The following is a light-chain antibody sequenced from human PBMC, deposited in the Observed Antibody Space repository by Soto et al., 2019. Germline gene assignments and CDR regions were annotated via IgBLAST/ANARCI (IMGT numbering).Light chain of an antibody. CDR3: QQYIISPGT. CDR2: DAS. Sequence: IQMTRSPSTLSASVGDRVTISCRASQSISNWLAWYQQKPGKAPKLLIYDASSLESGVPSRFSGSGSGTEFTLTISSLQPDDFATYYCQQYIISPGTFGQGTKVEIK. V-gene: IGKV1-5*01. J-gene: IGKJ1*01. CDR1: QSISNW.